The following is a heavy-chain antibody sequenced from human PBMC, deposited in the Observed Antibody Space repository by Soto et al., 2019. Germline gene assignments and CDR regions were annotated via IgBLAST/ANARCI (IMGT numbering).Heavy chain of an antibody. Sequence: QVTLKESGPVLVKPTETLTLTCTVSGFSLSNARMGVSWIRQPPGKALEWLAHIFSNDEKSYSTSLKSRLTISKDNSKSQVVLTMTNMDPVDTATYYCARIVLGTAGWERLSDYFDYWGQGTLVTVSS. CDR1: GFSLSNARMG. CDR2: IFSNDEK. CDR3: ARIVLGTAGWERLSDYFDY. J-gene: IGHJ4*02. V-gene: IGHV2-26*01. D-gene: IGHD1-26*01.